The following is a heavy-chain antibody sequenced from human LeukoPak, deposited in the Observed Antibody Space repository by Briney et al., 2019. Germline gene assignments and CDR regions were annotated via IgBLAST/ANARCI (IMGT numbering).Heavy chain of an antibody. V-gene: IGHV3-23*01. D-gene: IGHD6-19*01. J-gene: IGHJ4*02. Sequence: GGSRRPSFEASGLTFSTIAMTWARKAPGKGLEWVSGFSSSGAATYYADSVKGRFTISRDNSRSTLYLHMNSLRADDTAVYYCAKPFTQTPYAIGWYTCDSWGQGTLVTVSS. CDR3: AKPFTQTPYAIGWYTCDS. CDR2: FSSSGAAT. CDR1: GLTFSTIA.